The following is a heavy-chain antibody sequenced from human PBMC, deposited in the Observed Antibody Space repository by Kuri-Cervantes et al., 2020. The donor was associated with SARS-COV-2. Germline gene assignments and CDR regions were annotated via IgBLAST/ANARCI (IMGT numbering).Heavy chain of an antibody. CDR3: ARGSGIAARPSTYNWFDP. CDR2: INHSGST. Sequence: SQTLSLTCAVYGGSFSGYYWSWIRQPLGKGLEWIGEINHSGSTNYNPSLKSRVTISVDTSKNQFSLKLSSVTAADTAVYYCARGSGIAARPSTYNWFDPWGQGTLVTVSS. D-gene: IGHD6-6*01. J-gene: IGHJ5*02. V-gene: IGHV4-34*01. CDR1: GGSFSGYY.